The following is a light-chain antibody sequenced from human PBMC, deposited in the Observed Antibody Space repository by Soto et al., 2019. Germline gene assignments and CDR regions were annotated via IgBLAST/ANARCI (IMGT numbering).Light chain of an antibody. J-gene: IGKJ3*01. V-gene: IGKV1-9*01. CDR3: QQLNAYPVT. CDR1: QDISGY. CDR2: SAS. Sequence: DIQLTQSPSFLSASVGDRVTITCRASQDISGYLAWYQHKPGKAPNLLIYSASTLQSGVPSRFSGSDSGSEFTLTISSLQPEDFGTYYCQQLNAYPVTFGPGTIVDI.